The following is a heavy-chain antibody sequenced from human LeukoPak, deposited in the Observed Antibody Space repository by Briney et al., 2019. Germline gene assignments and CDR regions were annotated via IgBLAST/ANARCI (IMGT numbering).Heavy chain of an antibody. CDR1: GGSIKNYY. D-gene: IGHD3-10*01. CDR3: ARDVPRGTGYMDV. CDR2: IYYSGST. Sequence: SETLSLTCTVSGGSIKNYYWTWIRQPPGKGLEWIGYIYYSGSTSSNPSLKSRVTISVDTSKNQFSLRLKYVIAADTAVYYCARDVPRGTGYMDVWGKGTTVTVSS. V-gene: IGHV4-59*01. J-gene: IGHJ6*03.